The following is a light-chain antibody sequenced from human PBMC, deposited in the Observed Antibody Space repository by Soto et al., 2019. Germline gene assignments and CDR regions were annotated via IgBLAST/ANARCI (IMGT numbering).Light chain of an antibody. CDR1: QSILDRSKNKYY. CDR3: QQCFTSPWT. Sequence: DIVMTQSPDSLAVSLGERATFNCKSSQSILDRSKNKYYLAWYQQKSGQPPKLLIYWASLREPGVPDRFTGSGSGTDFTLTISSLQAEDVAVYYCQQCFTSPWTFGQGTKVDIK. V-gene: IGKV4-1*01. CDR2: WAS. J-gene: IGKJ1*01.